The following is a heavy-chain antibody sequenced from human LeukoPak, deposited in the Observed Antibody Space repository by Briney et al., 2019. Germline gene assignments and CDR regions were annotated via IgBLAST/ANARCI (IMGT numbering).Heavy chain of an antibody. CDR1: GFTFGDYA. J-gene: IGHJ6*03. D-gene: IGHD3-22*01. Sequence: AGGSVRLSCTASGFTFGDYAMSWVRQAPGKGLEWVSGISCSGSSTYYADSVKGRFSISRVNSKKTLYLQLNSLRAEDTAVYYCAKGSGDSSGYYYVYYYYYMDVWGKGTTVTVSS. V-gene: IGHV3-23*01. CDR3: AKGSGDSSGYYYVYYYYYMDV. CDR2: ISCSGSST.